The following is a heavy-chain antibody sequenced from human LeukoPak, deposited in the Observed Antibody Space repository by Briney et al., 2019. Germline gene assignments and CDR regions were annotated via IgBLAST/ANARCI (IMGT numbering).Heavy chain of an antibody. Sequence: GGSLRLSCAASGFTFSNYAMSWVRQAPGKGLEWVSGISGSGGSTYYADSVKGRFTISRDNSKNTLYLQMNSLRAEDTAVYFCAKDRWTTVTKLLDYWGQGTLVTVSS. CDR1: GFTFSNYA. V-gene: IGHV3-23*01. D-gene: IGHD4-11*01. J-gene: IGHJ4*02. CDR2: ISGSGGST. CDR3: AKDRWTTVTKLLDY.